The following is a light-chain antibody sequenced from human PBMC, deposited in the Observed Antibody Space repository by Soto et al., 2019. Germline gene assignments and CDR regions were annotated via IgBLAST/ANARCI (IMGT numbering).Light chain of an antibody. CDR2: GVS. V-gene: IGKV3-20*01. Sequence: EIVLTQSPGTLSLSPGERATLSCRASQSISSSYLAGYQQKPGQAPRLLIYGVSSRATGIPDRFSGSGSGTDFTLTISRLEPEDFAVFYCQQYGSSPYTFGQGTKLEI. J-gene: IGKJ2*01. CDR3: QQYGSSPYT. CDR1: QSISSSY.